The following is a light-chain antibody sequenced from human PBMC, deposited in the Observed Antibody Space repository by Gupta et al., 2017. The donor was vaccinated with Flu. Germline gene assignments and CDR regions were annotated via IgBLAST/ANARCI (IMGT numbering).Light chain of an antibody. CDR2: EVS. Sequence: QSALTQPASVSGSPGQSITISCIGTSSDVGGYNYVSWYQQHPGIAPKLLIYEVSKRPSGVANRFSGSKSGNTASLTIAGLQAEDEADYYCSSYASSSTLFVFGTGTKVTVL. V-gene: IGLV2-14*01. J-gene: IGLJ1*01. CDR3: SSYASSSTLFV. CDR1: SSDVGGYNY.